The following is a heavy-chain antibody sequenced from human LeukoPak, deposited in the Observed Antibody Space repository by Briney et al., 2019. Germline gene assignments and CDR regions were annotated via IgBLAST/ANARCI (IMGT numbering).Heavy chain of an antibody. D-gene: IGHD1-1*01. J-gene: IGHJ4*02. V-gene: IGHV4-34*01. Sequence: SETLSLTCAVYGESFSDYYWSWIRQPPEKGLEWIGQISRDGNTNYNPSLKSRVTLSTDTSKNQFSLRLTSVTTADTAIYYCARRRDWNDVLDSWGQGTAVTVSS. CDR3: ARRRDWNDVLDS. CDR2: ISRDGNT. CDR1: GESFSDYY.